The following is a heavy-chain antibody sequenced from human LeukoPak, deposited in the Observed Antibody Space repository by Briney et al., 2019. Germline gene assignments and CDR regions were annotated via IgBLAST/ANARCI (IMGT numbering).Heavy chain of an antibody. CDR1: GFIFSSFG. CDR3: ARDLIGDLRYSVGY. D-gene: IGHD3-9*01. CDR2: IWYDGSNK. J-gene: IGHJ4*02. V-gene: IGHV3-30*02. Sequence: GGSLRLSCAASGFIFSSFGMHWVRQAPGRGLEWVAFIWYDGSNKYYADSVKGRFTISRDNSKNTLYLQMNSLRAEDTAVYYCARDLIGDLRYSVGYWGQGTLVTVSS.